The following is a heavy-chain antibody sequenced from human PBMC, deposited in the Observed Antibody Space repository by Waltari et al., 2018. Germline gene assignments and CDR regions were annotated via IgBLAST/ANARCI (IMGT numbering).Heavy chain of an antibody. CDR1: GGSISSSSYY. J-gene: IGHJ3*02. D-gene: IGHD5-12*01. CDR3: ARRQYSGYSLQDAFDI. V-gene: IGHV4-39*01. Sequence: QLQLQESGPGLVKPSETLSLTCTVSGGSISSSSYYWGWIRQPPGKGLGWVGSIYYSGRTYYNPSLKSRVTISVDTSKNQFSLKLSAVTAADTAVYYCARRQYSGYSLQDAFDIWGQGTMVTVSS. CDR2: IYYSGRT.